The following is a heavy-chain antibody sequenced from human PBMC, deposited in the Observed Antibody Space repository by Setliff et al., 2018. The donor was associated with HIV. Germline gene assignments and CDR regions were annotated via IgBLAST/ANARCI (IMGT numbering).Heavy chain of an antibody. Sequence: SETLSLTCTVSGDSISSSSYYWGWIRQPPGKGLEWIGTIYYSGGTYYKSSLKSRLIISLDTSKNQFSLNLRSVTAADTAVYYCATYADRESNRFDPWGQGILVTVSS. J-gene: IGHJ5*02. CDR2: IYYSGGT. CDR1: GDSISSSSYY. D-gene: IGHD3-10*01. CDR3: ATYADRESNRFDP. V-gene: IGHV4-39*07.